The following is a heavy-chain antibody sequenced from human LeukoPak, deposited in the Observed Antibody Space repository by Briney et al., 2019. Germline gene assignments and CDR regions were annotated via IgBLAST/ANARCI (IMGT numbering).Heavy chain of an antibody. Sequence: PGGSLRLSCAASGFTFSSYGMHWVRQAPGKGLEWVAFIRYDGSNKYYADSVKGRFTISRDNSKNTLYLQMNSLRAEDTAVYYCANLVVGATGRDFDYWGQGTLVTVSS. CDR2: IRYDGSNK. V-gene: IGHV3-30*02. CDR3: ANLVVGATGRDFDY. D-gene: IGHD1-26*01. CDR1: GFTFSSYG. J-gene: IGHJ4*02.